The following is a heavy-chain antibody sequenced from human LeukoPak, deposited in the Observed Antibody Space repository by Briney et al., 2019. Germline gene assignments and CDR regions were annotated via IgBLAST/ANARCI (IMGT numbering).Heavy chain of an antibody. V-gene: IGHV3-23*01. Sequence: GGSLRLSCAASGFTFSNYGLSWVRQAPGKGLEWVSGITGSGGSTYYADSVKGRFTISRDNSKNTLYLQMNSLRAEDTAVYYCAKGPIPGFDYWGQGAMVTVSS. CDR2: ITGSGGST. J-gene: IGHJ4*02. CDR1: GFTFSNYG. CDR3: AKGPIPGFDY.